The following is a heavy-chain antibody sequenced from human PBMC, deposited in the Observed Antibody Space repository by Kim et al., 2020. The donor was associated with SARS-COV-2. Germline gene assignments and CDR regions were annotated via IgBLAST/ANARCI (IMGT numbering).Heavy chain of an antibody. J-gene: IGHJ5*02. D-gene: IGHD3-10*01. CDR1: GYSISSGYY. CDR2: IYHSGST. V-gene: IGHV4-38-2*02. CDR3: ARDRRILWFGESAFDP. Sequence: SETLSLTCTVSGYSISSGYYWGWIRQPPGKGLEWIGSIYHSGSTYYNPSLKSRVTISVDTSKNQFSLKLSSVTAADTAVYYCARDRRILWFGESAFDPWGQGTLVTVSS.